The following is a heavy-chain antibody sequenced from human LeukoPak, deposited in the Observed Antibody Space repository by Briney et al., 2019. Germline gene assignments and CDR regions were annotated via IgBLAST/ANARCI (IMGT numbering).Heavy chain of an antibody. CDR1: GDSISSYY. CDR3: TREVRSAWASFDP. V-gene: IGHV4-59*12. CDR2: IYYSGSA. J-gene: IGHJ5*02. Sequence: SETLSLTCTVSGDSISSYYWSWIRQPPGKGLEWIGYIYYSGSANYNPSLKSRVTISVDTSKNQFSLRLSSVTAADTAVYYCTREVRSAWASFDPWGQGTLVIVSS. D-gene: IGHD1-26*01.